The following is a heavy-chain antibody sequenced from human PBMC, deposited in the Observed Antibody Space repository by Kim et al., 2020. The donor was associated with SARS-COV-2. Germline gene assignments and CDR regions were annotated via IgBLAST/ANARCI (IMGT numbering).Heavy chain of an antibody. D-gene: IGHD3-16*01. CDR2: IYPGDSDT. Sequence: GESLKISCKGSGYSFTSYWIGWVRQMPGKGLEWMGIIYPGDSDTRYSPSFQGQVTISADKSISTAYLQWSSLKASDTAMYYCARGVRLNGGPGGIDYWGQGTLVTVSS. V-gene: IGHV5-51*01. CDR3: ARGVRLNGGPGGIDY. CDR1: GYSFTSYW. J-gene: IGHJ4*02.